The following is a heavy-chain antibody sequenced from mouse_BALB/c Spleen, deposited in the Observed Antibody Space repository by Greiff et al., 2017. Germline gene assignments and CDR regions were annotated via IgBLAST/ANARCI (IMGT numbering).Heavy chain of an antibody. V-gene: IGHV5-17*02. CDR2: ISSGSSTI. CDR1: GFTFSSFG. J-gene: IGHJ3*01. CDR3: ARADVGWFAY. Sequence: EVKLMESGGGLVQPGGSRKLSCAASGFTFSSFGMHWVRQAPEKGLEWVAYISSGSSTIYYADTVKGRFTISRDNPKNTLFLQMTSLRSEDTAMYYCARADVGWFAYWGQGTLVTVSA.